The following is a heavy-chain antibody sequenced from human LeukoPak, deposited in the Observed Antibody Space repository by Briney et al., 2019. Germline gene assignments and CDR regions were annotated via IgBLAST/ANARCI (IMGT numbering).Heavy chain of an antibody. CDR3: ARDVELELRSLYYYYMDV. D-gene: IGHD1-7*01. J-gene: IGHJ6*03. CDR2: INPNSGGT. CDR1: GYTFTGYY. Sequence: ASVKVSCKALGYTFTGYYMHWVRQAPGQGLEWMGRINPNSGGTNYAQKFQGRVTMTRDTSISTAYMELSRLRSDDTAVYYCARDVELELRSLYYYYMDVWGKGTTVTVSS. V-gene: IGHV1-2*06.